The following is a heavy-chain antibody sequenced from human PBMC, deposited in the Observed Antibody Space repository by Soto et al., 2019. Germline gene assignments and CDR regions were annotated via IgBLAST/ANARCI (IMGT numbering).Heavy chain of an antibody. Sequence: QVQLVQSGAEVKKPGASVKVSCKASGYTFPNYGITWVRQAPGQGLEWMGWISAYKTNIKYAQKFQGRVTLTTDTSASTAYMELRSLRSDDTAIYYCARDLDGSGAYYADCWGQGTLVTVSS. V-gene: IGHV1-18*01. CDR3: ARDLDGSGAYYADC. D-gene: IGHD3-10*01. CDR2: ISAYKTNI. CDR1: GYTFPNYG. J-gene: IGHJ4*02.